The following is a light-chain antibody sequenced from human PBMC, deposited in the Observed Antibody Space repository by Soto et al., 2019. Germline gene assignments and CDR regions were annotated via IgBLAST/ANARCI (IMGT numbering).Light chain of an antibody. V-gene: IGKV1-5*01. J-gene: IGKJ1*01. Sequence: DIQITQSPSTLSASVGDRVTTTCRASQSISSWLAWYQQKPGKAPKLLIYDVSTLESGVPSRFSGSGSGTEFTLTISSLQPDDSATYYCQQYNTFWTFGQGTKVDIK. CDR3: QQYNTFWT. CDR1: QSISSW. CDR2: DVS.